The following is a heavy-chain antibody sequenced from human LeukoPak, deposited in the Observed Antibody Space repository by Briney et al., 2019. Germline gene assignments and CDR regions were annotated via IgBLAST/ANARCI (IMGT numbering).Heavy chain of an antibody. J-gene: IGHJ4*02. CDR1: GYSISSGYY. V-gene: IGHV4-38-2*01. CDR2: IYHSGST. CDR3: ASLDCSSTSCSIRGYY. Sequence: SETLSLTCAVSGYSISSGYYWGWIRQPPGKGLEWIGSIYHSGSTYYNPSLKSRVTISVDTSKNQFSLKLSSVTAADTAVYSCASLDCSSTSCSIRGYYWGQGTLVTVSS. D-gene: IGHD2-2*01.